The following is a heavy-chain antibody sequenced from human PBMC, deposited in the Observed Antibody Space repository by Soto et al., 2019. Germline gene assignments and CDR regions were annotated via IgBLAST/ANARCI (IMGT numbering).Heavy chain of an antibody. D-gene: IGHD5-18*01. V-gene: IGHV3-23*01. Sequence: EVQLLESGGGLGQPGGSLRLSCAASGFTFSSYAMSWVRQAPGKGLEMVSGISGSGISTYYADSVKGRFSISRDNFINALSVQSQSLRADDPAVDYCAKEHGVGTAMVTRYVDDWGQGDLVTVSS. CDR3: AKEHGVGTAMVTRYVDD. CDR2: ISGSGIST. J-gene: IGHJ4*02. CDR1: GFTFSSYA.